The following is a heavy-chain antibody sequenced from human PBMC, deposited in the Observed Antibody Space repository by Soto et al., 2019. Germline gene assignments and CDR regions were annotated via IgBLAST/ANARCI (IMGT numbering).Heavy chain of an antibody. CDR2: IRSKANSYAT. J-gene: IGHJ3*02. D-gene: IGHD6-19*01. V-gene: IGHV3-73*01. CDR1: GFTFSGSA. CDR3: TTTLRTYSSGWPDAFDI. Sequence: AGGSLRLSCAASGFTFSGSAIHWVRQASGKGLEWVGRIRSKANSYATAYAASVKGRFTISRDDSKNTAYLQMNSLKTEDTAVYYCTTTLRTYSSGWPDAFDIWGQGTMVTVSS.